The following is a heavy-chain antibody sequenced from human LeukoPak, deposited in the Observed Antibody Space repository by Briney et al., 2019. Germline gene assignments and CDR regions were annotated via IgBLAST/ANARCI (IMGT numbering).Heavy chain of an antibody. D-gene: IGHD5-18*01. CDR3: ARQSSGYSSNFDY. Sequence: GESLKMSCKGSGYSFTSYWISWVRQMPGKGLEWMGRIDPSDFYNNYSPSFQGHVTISADKSITTAYLQWSSLKASDTAIYYCARQSSGYSSNFDYWGQGTLVTVSS. J-gene: IGHJ4*02. CDR1: GYSFTSYW. CDR2: IDPSDFYN. V-gene: IGHV5-10-1*01.